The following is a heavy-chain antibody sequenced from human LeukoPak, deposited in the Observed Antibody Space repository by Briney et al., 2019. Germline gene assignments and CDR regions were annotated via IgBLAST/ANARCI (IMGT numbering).Heavy chain of an antibody. D-gene: IGHD3-10*01. V-gene: IGHV4-59*01. Sequence: SETLSLTCTVSGGSISSYYWSWIRQPRGKGLEWIGYMYYSGSTNYNPSLKSRVTISVDTSKNQCSLKLSSVTAADTAVYYCARAWVNYGSGSPRHFDYWGQGTLVTVSS. CDR3: ARAWVNYGSGSPRHFDY. CDR1: GGSISSYY. CDR2: MYYSGST. J-gene: IGHJ4*02.